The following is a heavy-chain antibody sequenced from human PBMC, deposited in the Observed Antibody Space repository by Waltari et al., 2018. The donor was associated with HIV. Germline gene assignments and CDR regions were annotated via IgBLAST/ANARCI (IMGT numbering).Heavy chain of an antibody. D-gene: IGHD6-19*01. J-gene: IGHJ4*02. V-gene: IGHV1-69*12. Sequence: QVQLVQSGAEVKKPGSSVKVSCKASGGTFSSYAISWVRQAPGQGLEWKGGIIPIFCTANYARKVQGRVTITADESTSTAYMELSSLRSEDTDVYYCARGPIAVAGQFDYWGQGTLVTVSS. CDR1: GGTFSSYA. CDR3: ARGPIAVAGQFDY. CDR2: IIPIFCTA.